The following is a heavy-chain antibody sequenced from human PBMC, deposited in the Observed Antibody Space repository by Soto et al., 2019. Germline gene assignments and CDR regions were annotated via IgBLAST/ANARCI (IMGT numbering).Heavy chain of an antibody. V-gene: IGHV2-5*02. CDR3: AHTVIFGVVKKYGMDV. J-gene: IGHJ6*02. CDR1: GFSLTTSGVG. D-gene: IGHD3-3*01. CDR2: IYWDDDK. Sequence: QITLKESGPTLVKPTQTLTLTCTFSGFSLTTSGVGVAWIRQPPGKALEWLAFIYWDDDKYYNPSLRSRLTITKDTYKNQVVLTVTNMDPVDTGTYYCAHTVIFGVVKKYGMDVWGQGTSVAVSS.